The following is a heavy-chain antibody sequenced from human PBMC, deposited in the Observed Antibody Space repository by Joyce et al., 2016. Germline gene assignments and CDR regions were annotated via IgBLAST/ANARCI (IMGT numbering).Heavy chain of an antibody. CDR3: AKILTATYSSGWFLDY. CDR2: ISYDGIYK. CDR1: GLTLSNYG. J-gene: IGHJ4*02. V-gene: IGHV3-30*18. D-gene: IGHD6-25*01. Sequence: QVQLVESWGGVVQPGRSLRLSCAASGLTLSNYGVHWVRQAPGKGLEWVAVISYDGIYKYYADSVKGRFTSSRENDKNTVLLEMKSLRTEDTAVYYCAKILTATYSSGWFLDYWGQGTLVTVSS.